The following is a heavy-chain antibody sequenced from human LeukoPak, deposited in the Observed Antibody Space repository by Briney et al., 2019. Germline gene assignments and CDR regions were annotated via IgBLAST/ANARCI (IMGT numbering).Heavy chain of an antibody. Sequence: GGSLRLSCAASGFTFSNFFMHWVRQAPGKGLGWVALIWYDGSKTYYVDSVKGRFTISRDNSKDTVYLQMNSLRAEDTAVYHCARARLGTVTGYHFDYWGQGIPVTVSS. D-gene: IGHD3-9*01. CDR1: GFTFSNFF. CDR2: IWYDGSKT. CDR3: ARARLGTVTGYHFDY. J-gene: IGHJ4*02. V-gene: IGHV3-33*01.